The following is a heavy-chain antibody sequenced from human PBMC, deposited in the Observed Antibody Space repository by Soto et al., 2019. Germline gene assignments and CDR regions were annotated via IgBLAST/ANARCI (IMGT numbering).Heavy chain of an antibody. J-gene: IGHJ6*02. CDR3: ARVGMDV. CDR2: IWFDGIKQ. CDR1: GFTFSSYG. Sequence: QAQLVESGGGVVQPGRSLRLSCAVSGFTFSSYGMHWVRQAPGKGLEWVAVIWFDGIKQFYADSVRGRFTISIDSSKNTLSLEMNDLRADDTAVYYCARVGMDVWGQGTTVTVSS. V-gene: IGHV3-33*01.